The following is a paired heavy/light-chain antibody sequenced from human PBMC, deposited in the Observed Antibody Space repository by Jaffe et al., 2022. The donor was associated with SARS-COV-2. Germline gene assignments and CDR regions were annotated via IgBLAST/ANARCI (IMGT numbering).Heavy chain of an antibody. CDR1: GYSISSGYY. Sequence: QVQLQESGPGLVKPSETLSLTCTVSGYSISSGYYWGWIRQPPGKGLEWIGSIHHSGNTGYSPSLKSRVTMSVDTSKNQFSLRLSSVTAADTAVYYCATDRGVRGGTCYYWGQGTLVAVSS. V-gene: IGHV4-38-2*02. CDR3: ATDRGVRGGTCYY. CDR2: IHHSGNT. J-gene: IGHJ4*02. D-gene: IGHD2-15*01.
Light chain of an antibody. V-gene: IGLV1-51*02. CDR2: ESD. J-gene: IGLJ1*01. CDR3: GTWDSSLSAYV. Sequence: QSVLTQPPSVSAAPGQKVTISCSGSSSNIGNNYVSWFQQLSGTAPKLLIYESDKRPSDIPDRFSGSKSGTSATLAISGLQTGDEADYYCGTWDSSLSAYVFGTGTRVTVL. CDR1: SSNIGNNY.